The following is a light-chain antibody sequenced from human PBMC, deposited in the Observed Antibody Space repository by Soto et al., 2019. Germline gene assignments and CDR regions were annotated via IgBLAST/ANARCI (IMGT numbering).Light chain of an antibody. V-gene: IGKV1-5*01. J-gene: IGKJ1*01. CDR3: QQYNSYST. Sequence: QMPRERPTLPGGFEKIGTASCRASQSIRYWLAWYQQKPGKAPKLLINAASSLQSGVPSRFSGSGSGTEFTLTISSLQPDDFATYYCQQYNSYSTFGQGTKVDIK. CDR2: AAS. CDR1: QSIRYW.